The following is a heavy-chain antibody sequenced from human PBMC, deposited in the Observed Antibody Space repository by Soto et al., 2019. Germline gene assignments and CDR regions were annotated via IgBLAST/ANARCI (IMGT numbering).Heavy chain of an antibody. D-gene: IGHD6-6*01. CDR3: ARDLMAARLRYYYGFDV. J-gene: IGHJ6*02. Sequence: PSETLSLTCAVYGGSFSGYHWSWIRQPPGKGLEWIGEINHGGGTNYNPSLKSRVTISLDTSKNQFSLNLTSVTAADTAVYYCARDLMAARLRYYYGFDVWGPGTTVTVSS. CDR2: INHGGGT. V-gene: IGHV4-34*01. CDR1: GGSFSGYH.